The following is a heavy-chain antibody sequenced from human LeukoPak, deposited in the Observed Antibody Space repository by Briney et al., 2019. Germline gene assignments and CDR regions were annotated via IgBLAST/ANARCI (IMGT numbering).Heavy chain of an antibody. D-gene: IGHD3/OR15-3a*01. J-gene: IGHJ4*02. CDR3: TSRQVDLIN. CDR2: IRSKANNYAT. V-gene: IGHV3-73*01. Sequence: GGSLRLSCAASGFTFSGSAMHWVRQASGKGLEWVGRIRSKANNYATAYAASVKGRFAISRDDSKNTAYLQMNSLKTEDTAVYYCTSRQVDLINWGQGTLVTVSS. CDR1: GFTFSGSA.